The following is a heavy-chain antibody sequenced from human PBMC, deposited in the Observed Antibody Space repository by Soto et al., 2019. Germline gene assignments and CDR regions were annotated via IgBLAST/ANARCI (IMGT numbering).Heavy chain of an antibody. D-gene: IGHD3-10*01. CDR1: GGSFSGYY. CDR2: INYSGST. Sequence: SETLSLTCAVYGGSFSGYYWSWIRQPPGKGLEWIGYINYSGSTNYNPSLKSRVTISVDTSKNQFSLKLSSVTAADTAVYYCARSMRNKYYYGSGSSSNYYYYYMDVWGKGTTVTVS. V-gene: IGHV4-34*01. J-gene: IGHJ6*03. CDR3: ARSMRNKYYYGSGSSSNYYYYYMDV.